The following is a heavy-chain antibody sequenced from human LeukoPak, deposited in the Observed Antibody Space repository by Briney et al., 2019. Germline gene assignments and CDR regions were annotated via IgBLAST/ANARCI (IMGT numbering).Heavy chain of an antibody. Sequence: PSETLSLACTVSGGSISSYYWSWIRQPAGKGLEWIGRIYTSGSTNYNPSLKSRVTVSVDTSKNQFSLKLSSVTAADTAVYYCASRWFGESHIDAFDIWGQGTMVTVSS. V-gene: IGHV4-4*07. D-gene: IGHD3-10*01. CDR1: GGSISSYY. CDR2: IYTSGST. J-gene: IGHJ3*02. CDR3: ASRWFGESHIDAFDI.